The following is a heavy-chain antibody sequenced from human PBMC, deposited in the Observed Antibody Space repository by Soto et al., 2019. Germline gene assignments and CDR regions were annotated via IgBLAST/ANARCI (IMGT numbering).Heavy chain of an antibody. V-gene: IGHV5-51*01. CDR3: AKTLVGGGALDI. CDR1: GYSFGNFW. Sequence: EVQLVQSGAEVKKPGESLKISCKGSGYSFGNFWIAWVRQMPGKGLEWMGIVYPDDSDIRYSPSFQGQVTISADKSVSTAYLHLSTLRASDTAIYHCAKTLVGGGALDIWGQGTVVTVSS. D-gene: IGHD1-26*01. CDR2: VYPDDSDI. J-gene: IGHJ3*02.